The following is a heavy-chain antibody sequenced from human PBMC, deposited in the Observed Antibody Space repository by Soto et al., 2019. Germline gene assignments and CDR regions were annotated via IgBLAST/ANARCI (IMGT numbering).Heavy chain of an antibody. D-gene: IGHD2-15*01. CDR1: GYTFTGYY. CDR2: INPNSGGT. CDR3: ARDYCSGGSCYGWYFDL. Sequence: ASVKVSCKASGYTFTGYYMHWVRQAPGQGLEWMGWINPNSGGTNYAQKFQGRVTMTRDTSISTAYMELSRLRSDDTAVYYCARDYCSGGSCYGWYFDLWGRGTLVTVPS. J-gene: IGHJ2*01. V-gene: IGHV1-2*02.